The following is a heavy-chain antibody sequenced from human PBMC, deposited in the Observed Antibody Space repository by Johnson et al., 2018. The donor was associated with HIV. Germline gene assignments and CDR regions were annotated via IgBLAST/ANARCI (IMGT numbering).Heavy chain of an antibody. D-gene: IGHD3-16*01. J-gene: IGHJ3*02. V-gene: IGHV3-30*18. Sequence: QVQLVESGGGVVQPGRSLRLSCAASGFTFRSYGMHWVRQAPGKGLEWVAVISHDGSNKYYADSVKGRFTISRDNSKNTLYLQMNSLRAEDTAVYYCAKWGLGGAPKGAFDIWGQGTMVTVSS. CDR3: AKWGLGGAPKGAFDI. CDR1: GFTFRSYG. CDR2: ISHDGSNK.